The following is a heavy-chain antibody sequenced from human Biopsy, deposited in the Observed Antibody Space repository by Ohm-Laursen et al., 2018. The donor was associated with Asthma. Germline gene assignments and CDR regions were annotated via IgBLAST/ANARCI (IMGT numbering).Heavy chain of an antibody. J-gene: IGHJ4*02. CDR2: ISWNSGSI. V-gene: IGHV3-9*01. CDR1: GFAFSSYA. D-gene: IGHD1-26*01. CDR3: AKGEWELLEANFDY. Sequence: SLRLSCAASGFAFSSYAMHWVRQAPGKGLEWVSGISWNSGSIGYADSVKGRFTISRDNAKNSLYLQMNSLRAEDTALYYCAKGEWELLEANFDYWGQGTLVTVSS.